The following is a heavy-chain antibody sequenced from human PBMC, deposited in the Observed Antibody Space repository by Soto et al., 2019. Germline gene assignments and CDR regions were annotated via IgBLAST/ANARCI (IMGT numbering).Heavy chain of an antibody. J-gene: IGHJ6*03. D-gene: IGHD6-6*01. CDR2: IYYSGST. CDR1: GGSISSYY. CDR3: ARGVVENSSPDYYYYYMDV. Sequence: SETLSLTCTVSGGSISSYYWSWIRQPPGKGLEWIGYIYYSGSTNYNPSLKSRVTISVDTSKNQFSLKLSSVTAADTAVYYFARGVVENSSPDYYYYYMDVWGKGTTVTVSS. V-gene: IGHV4-59*01.